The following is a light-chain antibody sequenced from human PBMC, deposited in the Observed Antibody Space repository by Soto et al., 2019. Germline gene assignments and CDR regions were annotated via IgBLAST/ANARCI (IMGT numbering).Light chain of an antibody. CDR3: LQYHNFWA. Sequence: IVMTQSPATLSVSPGESATLSCRASQNIYYNVAWYQHRPGQAPRLLIYRASTRATGVPARFSGSGSGTEFTLTISSLQSEDFTVYSCLQYHNFWAFGQGCKV. CDR2: RAS. J-gene: IGKJ1*01. V-gene: IGKV3-15*01. CDR1: QNIYYN.